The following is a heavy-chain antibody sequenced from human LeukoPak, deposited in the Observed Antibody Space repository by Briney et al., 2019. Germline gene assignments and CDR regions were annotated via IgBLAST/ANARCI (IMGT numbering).Heavy chain of an antibody. CDR1: GFTLSSYA. V-gene: IGHV3-30-3*01. J-gene: IGHJ6*02. D-gene: IGHD7-27*01. Sequence: GGSLRLSCAASGFTLSSYAMHCVRQAPGKGLEWVAVISYDGSNKYYADSVKGRFTISRDNSKNTLYLPLNSMRAQDTAVYYCARDRTGEIYYYYGMDVWGQGTTVTVSS. CDR3: ARDRTGEIYYYYGMDV. CDR2: ISYDGSNK.